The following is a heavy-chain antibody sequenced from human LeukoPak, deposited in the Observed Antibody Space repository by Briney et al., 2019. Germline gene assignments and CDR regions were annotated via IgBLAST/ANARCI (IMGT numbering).Heavy chain of an antibody. D-gene: IGHD6-13*01. CDR1: GFTFTNYW. CDR2: INPDESQK. Sequence: PGESLRLSCAASGFTFTNYWTTWVRQAPGKGPEWVANINPDESQKYYVASVKGRFTISRDNTNNSLYLQMNSLRAEDTALYYCARLAAAAADYWGHGTLVTVSS. V-gene: IGHV3-7*05. J-gene: IGHJ4*01. CDR3: ARLAAAAADY.